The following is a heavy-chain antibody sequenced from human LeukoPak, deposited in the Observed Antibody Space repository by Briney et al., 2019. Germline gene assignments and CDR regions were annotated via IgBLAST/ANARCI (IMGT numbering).Heavy chain of an antibody. D-gene: IGHD6-19*01. CDR3: AKDRSGLNWYFDL. Sequence: GSLRLSCAASGFTFSNYGMHRVRQAPGKGLEWVAIISYDGSNQYYTDSGKGRFTISRDNSKNTLYLQINSLRAEDTAVYFCAKDRSGLNWYFDLWGRGTLVTVSS. CDR1: GFTFSNYG. CDR2: ISYDGSNQ. J-gene: IGHJ2*01. V-gene: IGHV3-30*18.